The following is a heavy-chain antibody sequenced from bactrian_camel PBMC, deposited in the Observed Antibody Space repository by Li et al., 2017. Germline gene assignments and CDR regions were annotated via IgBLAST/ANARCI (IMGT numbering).Heavy chain of an antibody. CDR1: RGFDDADAE. CDR3: AALTRGGGTAYPLDKNEYRA. J-gene: IGHJ4*01. D-gene: IGHD7*01. CDR2: ISPDGKE. V-gene: IGHV3S53*01. Sequence: HVQLVESGGGSVQIGGSLTLACAASRGFDDADAEWGWFRQAPGAQCEMVASISPDGKEYYSDSVKGRFAISGDNAKKTIDLQMNSLRPEDTGVYYCAALTRGGGTAYPLDKNEYRAWGQGTQVTVS.